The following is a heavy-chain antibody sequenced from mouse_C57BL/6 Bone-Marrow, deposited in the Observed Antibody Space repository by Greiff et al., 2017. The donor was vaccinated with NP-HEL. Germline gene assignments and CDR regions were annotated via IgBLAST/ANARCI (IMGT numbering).Heavy chain of an antibody. CDR3: ASYYYGSSPFAY. CDR1: GFSLTSYG. Sequence: VQLVESGPGLVAPSQSLPISCTVSGFSLTSYGVDWVRQSPGKGLAWLGVIWGDGNTNCNSALKSRLGISKDNSKSQVFLKMNGLQADDTAMYYCASYYYGSSPFAYWGQGTLVTVSA. D-gene: IGHD1-1*01. V-gene: IGHV2-6*01. J-gene: IGHJ3*01. CDR2: IWGDGNT.